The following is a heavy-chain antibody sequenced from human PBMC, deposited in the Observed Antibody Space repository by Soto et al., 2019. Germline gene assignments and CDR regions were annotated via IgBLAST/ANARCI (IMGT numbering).Heavy chain of an antibody. CDR3: ARQFGLALDV. D-gene: IGHD2-15*01. Sequence: QLQLQESGPGLVKPSETLSLSCTVSGGSITSGSYYWGWIRQPPGKGLEWIGSIYYSGTTYYNPSLKSRVTISVDTSKNQFSLKLSSVTAADTAVYYCARQFGLALDVWGQGTTVTVSS. V-gene: IGHV4-39*01. J-gene: IGHJ6*02. CDR2: IYYSGTT. CDR1: GGSITSGSYY.